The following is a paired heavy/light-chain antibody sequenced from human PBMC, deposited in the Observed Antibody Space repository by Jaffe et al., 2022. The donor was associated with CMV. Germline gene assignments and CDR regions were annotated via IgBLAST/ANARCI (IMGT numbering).Light chain of an antibody. CDR2: LGS. CDR3: MQALQTAWT. J-gene: IGKJ1*01. Sequence: EIVMTQSRLSLSVTPGESASISCRSSQSLLHSNGNNYLAWYLQKPGRSPQLLIYLGSTRASGVPDRLSGRGSGTDFTLNINRVEAEDVGIYYCMQALQTAWTFGQGTKVEIK. V-gene: IGKV2-28*01. CDR1: QSLLHSNGNNY.
Heavy chain of an antibody. CDR3: AKDGGYLGGFFDY. Sequence: QVQLVESGGGVVQPGWSLRLSCEASGFNFSNYGMHWVRQAPVQGLEWVALMSYDGSSTYYADSVKGRFTISRDNSKNTVYLQMNSLRIEDTAVYSCAKDGGYLGGFFDYWGPGTLVTVSS. CDR2: MSYDGSST. CDR1: GFNFSNYG. D-gene: IGHD5-12*01. J-gene: IGHJ4*02. V-gene: IGHV3-30*18.